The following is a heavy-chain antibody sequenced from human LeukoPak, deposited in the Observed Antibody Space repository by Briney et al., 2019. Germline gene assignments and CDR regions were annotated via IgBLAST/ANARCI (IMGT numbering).Heavy chain of an antibody. V-gene: IGHV1-2*02. CDR3: ARESNSGGVPDY. Sequence: ASVKVSCKASGYTFTGYYIHWLRQAPGQGLEWMGWINSNSGGTKYAQKFQGRVSMTRVTSVNTAYMELSRLTSDDTALYYCARESNSGGVPDYWGQGTLVTVSS. D-gene: IGHD2/OR15-2a*01. J-gene: IGHJ4*02. CDR2: INSNSGGT. CDR1: GYTFTGYY.